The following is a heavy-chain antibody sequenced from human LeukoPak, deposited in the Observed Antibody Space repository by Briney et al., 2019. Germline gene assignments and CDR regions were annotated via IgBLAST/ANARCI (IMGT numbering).Heavy chain of an antibody. CDR2: ISGSGGST. CDR3: AKMPTPVWWLRPVGAFDI. Sequence: GGSLRLSCAASGFTFSSYAMSWVRQATGKGLECVSAISGSGGSTYYAHSVKGRFTISRDNSKNTLYLQKNSLRAEDTAVYYCAKMPTPVWWLRPVGAFDIWGQGTMVTVSS. V-gene: IGHV3-23*01. D-gene: IGHD5-12*01. CDR1: GFTFSSYA. J-gene: IGHJ3*02.